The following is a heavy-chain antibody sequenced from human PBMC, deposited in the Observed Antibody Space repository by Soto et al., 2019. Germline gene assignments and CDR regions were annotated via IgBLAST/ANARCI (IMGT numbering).Heavy chain of an antibody. Sequence: GGSLRLSCATSGFAFSGYGMHWVRQAPGKGLEWVAVISYDGSNKYYADSVKGRFTISRDNSKNTLYLQMNSLRAEDTAVYYCARSRDGYNKAEFDYWGQGTLVTVSS. CDR3: ARSRDGYNKAEFDY. CDR2: ISYDGSNK. J-gene: IGHJ4*02. D-gene: IGHD5-12*01. CDR1: GFAFSGYG. V-gene: IGHV3-30*03.